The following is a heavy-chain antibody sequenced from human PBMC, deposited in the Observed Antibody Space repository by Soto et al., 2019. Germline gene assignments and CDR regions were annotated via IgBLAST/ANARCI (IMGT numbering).Heavy chain of an antibody. J-gene: IGHJ4*02. CDR2: MNPNSGNT. Sequence: ASVKVSCKASGYTFTSYYINWVRQATGQGLEWMGWMNPNSGNTGYAQKFQGRVTMTRNTSISTAYMELSSLRSEDTAVYYCARQVLNDYADYAQLDWGQGTLVTVSS. V-gene: IGHV1-8*01. CDR3: ARQVLNDYADYAQLD. CDR1: GYTFTSYY. D-gene: IGHD4-17*01.